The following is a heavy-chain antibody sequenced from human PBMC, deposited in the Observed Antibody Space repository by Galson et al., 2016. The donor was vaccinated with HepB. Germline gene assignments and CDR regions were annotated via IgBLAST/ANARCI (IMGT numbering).Heavy chain of an antibody. J-gene: IGHJ5*02. D-gene: IGHD6-13*01. CDR3: TRHLDPGYSSSWYFWFDP. V-gene: IGHV3-73*01. Sequence: SLRLSCAVSGLTFSGSAMHWARQASGKGLEGVGHIRSKANNYATAYAASVKGRFTISRDDSKNTAYLQMNSLKTEDTAVYYCTRHLDPGYSSSWYFWFDPWGQGTLVTVSS. CDR1: GLTFSGSA. CDR2: IRSKANNYAT.